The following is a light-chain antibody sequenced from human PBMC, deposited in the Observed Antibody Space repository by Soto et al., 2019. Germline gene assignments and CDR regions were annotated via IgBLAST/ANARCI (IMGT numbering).Light chain of an antibody. Sequence: DIQMTQSPSTLSASVGDRVSITCRASQIINNRLAWYQQKPGKAPHLLIYKASTSESGVLSRFSGSGSGTEFTLTISSLLPDDFATYYCQQYNGYSRTFGQGTKVDIK. CDR2: KAS. V-gene: IGKV1-5*03. J-gene: IGKJ1*01. CDR1: QIINNR. CDR3: QQYNGYSRT.